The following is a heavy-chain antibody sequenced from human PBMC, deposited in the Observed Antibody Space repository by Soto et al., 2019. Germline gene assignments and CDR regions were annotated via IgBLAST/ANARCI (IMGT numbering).Heavy chain of an antibody. CDR2: ITEGGTT. CDR1: GDSFSGYF. J-gene: IGHJ4*02. Sequence: PSETLSLTCAVHGDSFSGYFWTWIRQPPGKGLEWIAEITEGGTTNYSPSLKSRVSIAVDSSKRQFSLTLSSVTAADTAMYYCARGDDAMLSPNFDYWSQGSLVTVSS. D-gene: IGHD1-1*01. CDR3: ARGDDAMLSPNFDY. V-gene: IGHV4-34*01.